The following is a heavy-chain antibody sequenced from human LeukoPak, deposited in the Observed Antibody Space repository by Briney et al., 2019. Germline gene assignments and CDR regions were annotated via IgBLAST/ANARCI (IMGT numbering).Heavy chain of an antibody. J-gene: IGHJ4*02. CDR1: GGSISSSSYY. D-gene: IGHD3-10*01. Sequence: SETLSLTCTVSGGSISSSSYYWGWIRQPPGKGLEWIGSIYYSGSTYYNPSLKSRVTISVDTSKNQFSLKLSSVTAADTAVYYCARYGSGSYYRGPSYYFDYWGQGTLVTVSS. CDR3: ARYGSGSYYRGPSYYFDY. V-gene: IGHV4-39*01. CDR2: IYYSGST.